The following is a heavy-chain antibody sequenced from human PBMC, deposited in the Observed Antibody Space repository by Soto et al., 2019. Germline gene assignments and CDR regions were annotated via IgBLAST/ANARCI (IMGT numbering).Heavy chain of an antibody. J-gene: IGHJ6*03. D-gene: IGHD3-16*01. CDR2: ISSGSSTI. CDR3: ARVGWAAYHHYMDV. V-gene: IGHV3-48*01. CDR1: EFTFSIYS. Sequence: EVQLVESGGGLVQPGGSLRLSCAASEFTFSIYSMNWVRQAPGKGLEWLSYISSGSSTISYADSVKGRFTISRDNAKNSLFLQMNSLRAEDTAVYYCARVGWAAYHHYMDVWGKGTTVTVSS.